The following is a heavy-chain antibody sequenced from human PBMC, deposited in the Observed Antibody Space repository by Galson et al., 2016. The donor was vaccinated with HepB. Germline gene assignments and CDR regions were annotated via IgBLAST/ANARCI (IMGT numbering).Heavy chain of an antibody. V-gene: IGHV4-39*01. CDR2: IYDDGTTY. J-gene: IGHJ5*02. Sequence: ETLSLTCIVSGGSITRDTYYWGWIRQPPGKGLEWIGIIYDDGTTYYYNPSLKSRVTISVVTTKNEFSLRLTSVTAADTAVYYCARQRERADWLDPWGPGTRVTVSP. CDR3: ARQRERADWLDP. CDR1: GGSITRDTYY. D-gene: IGHD1-26*01.